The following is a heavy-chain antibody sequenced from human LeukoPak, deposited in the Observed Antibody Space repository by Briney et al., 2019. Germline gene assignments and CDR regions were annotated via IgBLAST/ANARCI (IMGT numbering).Heavy chain of an antibody. D-gene: IGHD6-6*01. CDR3: ASGGGSSSSEFDY. J-gene: IGHJ4*02. CDR1: GYTFTSYY. Sequence: ASVKVSCKASGYTFTSYYMHWVRQAPGQGLEWMGIINPSGGSTSYAQKFQGRVTMTTDTSTSTAYMELRSLRSDDTAVYYCASGGGSSSSEFDYWGQGTLVTVSS. CDR2: INPSGGST. V-gene: IGHV1-46*01.